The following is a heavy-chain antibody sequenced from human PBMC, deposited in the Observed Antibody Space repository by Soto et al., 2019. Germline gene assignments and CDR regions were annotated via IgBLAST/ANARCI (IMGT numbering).Heavy chain of an antibody. CDR3: ASLQYYDILTGYYPHYFDY. D-gene: IGHD3-9*01. Sequence: SETLSLTCTVSGGSISSSSYYWGWIRQPPGKGLEWIGSIYYRGSTYYNPSLKSRVTISVDTSKNQFSLKLSSVTAADTAVYYCASLQYYDILTGYYPHYFDYWGQGTLVTVS. J-gene: IGHJ4*02. CDR2: IYYRGST. CDR1: GGSISSSSYY. V-gene: IGHV4-39*01.